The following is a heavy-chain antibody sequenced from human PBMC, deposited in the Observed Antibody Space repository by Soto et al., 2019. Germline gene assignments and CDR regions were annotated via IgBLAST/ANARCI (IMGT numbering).Heavy chain of an antibody. CDR3: AHSRNLITEDAQVGDFDY. J-gene: IGHJ4*02. V-gene: IGHV2-5*02. CDR2: IYWDDDE. D-gene: IGHD3-10*01. Sequence: QISLKESGPTLVKPTQTRTLTCSFSGFSLTTDGEGVGWVRQPPGEALEWLALIYWDDDERYSPSLKTRLTITKDPSKNQVVLIMTNMDPVDTATYYCAHSRNLITEDAQVGDFDYWGQGTLVTVSS. CDR1: GFSLTTDGEG.